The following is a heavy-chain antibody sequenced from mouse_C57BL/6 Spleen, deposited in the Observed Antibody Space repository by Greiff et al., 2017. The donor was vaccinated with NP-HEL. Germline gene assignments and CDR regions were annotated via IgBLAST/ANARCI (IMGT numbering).Heavy chain of an antibody. CDR3: AREDYGSSYGFAY. D-gene: IGHD1-1*01. V-gene: IGHV1-63*01. CDR1: GYTFTNYW. Sequence: VKLMESGAELVRPGTSVKMSCKASGYTFTNYWIGWAKQRPGHGLEWIGDIYPGGGYTNYNEKFKGKATLTADKSSSTAYMQFSSLTSEDSAIYYCAREDYGSSYGFAYWGQGTLVTVSA. CDR2: IYPGGGYT. J-gene: IGHJ3*01.